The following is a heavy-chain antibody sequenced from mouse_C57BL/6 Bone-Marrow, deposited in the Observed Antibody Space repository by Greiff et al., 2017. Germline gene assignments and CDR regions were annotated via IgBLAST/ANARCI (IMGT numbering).Heavy chain of an antibody. D-gene: IGHD2-5*01. CDR2: IDPANGNT. CDR3: ARSNSNYEVDY. J-gene: IGHJ2*01. V-gene: IGHV14-3*01. CDR1: GFTIKNTY. Sequence: VQLKQSVAELVRPGASVKLSCTASGFTIKNTYMHWVKQRPEQGLEWIGRIDPANGNTKYAPKFQGKATLTADTSSNTAYLQLSSLTSEDTAIYYCARSNSNYEVDYWGQGTTLTVSS.